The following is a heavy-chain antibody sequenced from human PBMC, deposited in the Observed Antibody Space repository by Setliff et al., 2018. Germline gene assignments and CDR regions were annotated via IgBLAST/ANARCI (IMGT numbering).Heavy chain of an antibody. D-gene: IGHD2-2*01. J-gene: IGHJ5*02. CDR1: ASTFSNYW. CDR3: ARALYPSSFIGHNWFDP. V-gene: IGHV5-51*01. CDR2: IYPDDSDT. Sequence: GESLKISCKDSASTFSNYWIVWVRQMPGKGLEWMGMIYPDDSDTKYHPSFQGQVTISAAKSISTAYLQWSILKASDTAMYYCARALYPSSFIGHNWFDPWGQGTLVTVSS.